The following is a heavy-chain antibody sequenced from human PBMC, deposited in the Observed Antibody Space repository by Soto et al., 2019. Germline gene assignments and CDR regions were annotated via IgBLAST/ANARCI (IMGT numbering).Heavy chain of an antibody. CDR3: AHYGTVGRYYYDSSGYYSDY. Sequence: QITLKESGPTLVKPTQTLTLTCTFSGFSLSTSGVGVGWIRQPPGKALEWLALIYWNDDKRYSPSLKSRLTITKDTSKNPVVLTMTNMDPVDTATYYCAHYGTVGRYYYDSSGYYSDYWGQGTLVTVSS. V-gene: IGHV2-5*01. CDR2: IYWNDDK. D-gene: IGHD3-22*01. CDR1: GFSLSTSGVG. J-gene: IGHJ4*02.